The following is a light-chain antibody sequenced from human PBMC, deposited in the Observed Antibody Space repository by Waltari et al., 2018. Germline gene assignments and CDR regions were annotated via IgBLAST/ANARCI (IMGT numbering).Light chain of an antibody. Sequence: QLVLTQSPSASASLGASVKLTCTLSSGHSSYAIAWHQQQPEKGPRYLMKLNSDGSHNKGDGIPDRFSGSSSGAERYLTSSSLQSEDEADYYCQTWGTAIRVFGGGTKLTVL. V-gene: IGLV4-69*01. J-gene: IGLJ3*02. CDR3: QTWGTAIRV. CDR1: SGHSSYA. CDR2: LNSDGSH.